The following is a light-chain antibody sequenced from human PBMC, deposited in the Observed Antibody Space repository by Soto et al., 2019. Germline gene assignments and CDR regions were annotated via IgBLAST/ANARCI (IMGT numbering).Light chain of an antibody. CDR2: GAS. J-gene: IGKJ4*01. V-gene: IGKV3-20*01. Sequence: QSSVTLSFCRGWRAARSCMASQSVSSSYLAWYQQKPGQAPRLLIYGASSRATGIPDRFSGSGSGTDFTLTISRLETEDFAVYYCQQYVTSLTFGGGTNVDIK. CDR1: QSVSSSY. CDR3: QQYVTSLT.